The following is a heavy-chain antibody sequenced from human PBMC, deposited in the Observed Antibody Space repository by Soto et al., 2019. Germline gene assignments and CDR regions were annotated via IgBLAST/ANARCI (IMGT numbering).Heavy chain of an antibody. Sequence: EVQLVESGGGLVQPGGSLRLSCAASGFTFRSYWVHWVRQVPGKGLVWVSRISNDGSITSYADSVKGRFTISRDNAKNTLYLQMNSLRAEDTAVYYCTRSDYYGSGSYIYYYGMDVWGQGTTVTVSS. CDR1: GFTFRSYW. D-gene: IGHD3-10*01. CDR2: ISNDGSIT. V-gene: IGHV3-74*01. CDR3: TRSDYYGSGSYIYYYGMDV. J-gene: IGHJ6*02.